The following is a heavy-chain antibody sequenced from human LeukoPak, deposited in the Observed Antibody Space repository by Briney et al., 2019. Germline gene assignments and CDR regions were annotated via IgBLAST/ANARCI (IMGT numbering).Heavy chain of an antibody. CDR1: GFTFSSYG. Sequence: GRFLRLSCAASGFTFSSYGMHWVRQAPGKGLEWVAVIWYDGSNKYYADSVKGRFTISRDNSKNTLYLQMNSLRAEDTAVYYCARDRDYYGTFYYFDYWGQGTLVTVSS. CDR2: IWYDGSNK. CDR3: ARDRDYYGTFYYFDY. D-gene: IGHD3-10*01. J-gene: IGHJ4*02. V-gene: IGHV3-33*01.